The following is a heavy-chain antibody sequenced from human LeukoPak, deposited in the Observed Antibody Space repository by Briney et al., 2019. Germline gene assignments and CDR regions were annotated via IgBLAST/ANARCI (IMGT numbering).Heavy chain of an antibody. CDR1: GFTFSSYW. D-gene: IGHD2-2*01. CDR2: IKQDGSEK. CDR3: ARVHVDIVVVPAARFTYYYYMDV. J-gene: IGHJ6*03. Sequence: GGSLRLSCAASGFTFSSYWMSWVRQAPGKGLEWVANIKQDGSEKYYVDSVRGRFTISRDNAKNSLYLQMNSLRAEDTAVYYCARVHVDIVVVPAARFTYYYYMDVWGKGTTVTISS. V-gene: IGHV3-7*01.